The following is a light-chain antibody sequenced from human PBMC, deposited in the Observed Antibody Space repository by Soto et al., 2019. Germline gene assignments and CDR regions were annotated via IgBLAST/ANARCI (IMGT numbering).Light chain of an antibody. CDR2: EVS. CDR1: SSDVGSGYNY. CDR3: SSYAGSNNVI. Sequence: QSALTQPPSASGSPGQSVTISCTGTSSDVGSGYNYVSWYQHHPGKAPKLMIYEVSKRPSGVPDRFSGSKSGNTASLTVSGLQAEDEADYFCSSYAGSNNVIFGGGTKLTVL. V-gene: IGLV2-8*01. J-gene: IGLJ2*01.